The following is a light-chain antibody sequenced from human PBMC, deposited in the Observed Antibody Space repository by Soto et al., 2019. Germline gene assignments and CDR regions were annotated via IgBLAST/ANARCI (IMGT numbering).Light chain of an antibody. CDR3: QKYGDSRA. V-gene: IGKV3-20*01. CDR2: AAS. CDR1: QSVSNNY. Sequence: IVLTQSQGTLSLSPGERATLSCRLSQSVSNNYLAWYQQKPGQAPRLLIYAASTTATGIPDRFSGSGSGTDFTLTISRLEPEDFAVYYCQKYGDSRAFGQGTKVEI. J-gene: IGKJ1*01.